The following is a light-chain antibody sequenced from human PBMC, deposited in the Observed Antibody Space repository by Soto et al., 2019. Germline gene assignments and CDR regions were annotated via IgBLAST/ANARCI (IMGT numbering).Light chain of an antibody. CDR2: DVS. CDR3: SSYTTSHTRV. V-gene: IGLV2-14*01. J-gene: IGLJ3*02. CDR1: SSDVGGYNF. Sequence: QSALTQPASVSGSPGQSITISCTGTSSDVGGYNFVSWYQQHPGKAPKLMIFDVSNRPSGVSNRFSGSESGNTASLTISGLQTEDEADYYCSSYTTSHTRVFGGGTKVTVL.